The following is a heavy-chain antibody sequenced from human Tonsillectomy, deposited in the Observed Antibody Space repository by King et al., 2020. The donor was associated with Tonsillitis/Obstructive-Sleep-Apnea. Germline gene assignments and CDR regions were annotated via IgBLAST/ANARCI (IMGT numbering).Heavy chain of an antibody. D-gene: IGHD2-15*01. CDR1: GGSFSAYY. J-gene: IGHJ6*03. Sequence: VQLQQWGAGLLKPSETLSLTCAVYGGSFSAYYWSWIRQPPGKGLEWIGEIKHSGSTNYNPSLKSRVTMSVDTSKNQFSLNLRSVTAADTAVYYCARGMVVATFYFYYMDVWGKGTTVTVSS. CDR2: IKHSGST. V-gene: IGHV4-34*01. CDR3: ARGMVVATFYFYYMDV.